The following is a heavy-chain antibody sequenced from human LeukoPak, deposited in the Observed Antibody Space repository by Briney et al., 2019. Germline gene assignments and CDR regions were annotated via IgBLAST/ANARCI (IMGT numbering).Heavy chain of an antibody. CDR2: IYYSGST. Sequence: SETLSLTCTVSGGSISSGGYYWSWIRQRPGKGLEWIGYIYYSGSTYYNPSLKSRVTISIDTSKNQFSLKLNSVTAADTAVYYCSRHIYGLGSDHWGQGTLVTVSS. V-gene: IGHV4-31*03. D-gene: IGHD2-21*01. CDR1: GGSISSGGYY. CDR3: SRHIYGLGSDH. J-gene: IGHJ4*02.